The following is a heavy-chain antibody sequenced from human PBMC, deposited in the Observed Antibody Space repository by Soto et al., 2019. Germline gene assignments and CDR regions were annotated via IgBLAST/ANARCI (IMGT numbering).Heavy chain of an antibody. CDR2: ISSDGDIT. V-gene: IGHV3-64D*06. CDR1: GFTFSEYS. J-gene: IGHJ5*02. D-gene: IGHD3-9*01. CDR3: VKVSTFYAILTGYYSKHFFDP. Sequence: PGGSLRLSCSASGFTFSEYSMHWVRQAPGKGLQYVSTISSDGDITYYADSVKGRFTISRDNSKTTLYLQMNSLRPEDTAVYYCVKVSTFYAILTGYYSKHFFDPWGQGTLVTVSS.